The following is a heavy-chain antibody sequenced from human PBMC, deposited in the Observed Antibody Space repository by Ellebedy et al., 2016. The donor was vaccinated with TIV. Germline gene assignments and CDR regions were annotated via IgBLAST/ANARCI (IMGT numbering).Heavy chain of an antibody. CDR3: ARLWGAYYFDY. D-gene: IGHD3-16*01. CDR2: INPSGGST. J-gene: IGHJ4*02. V-gene: IGHV1-46*01. Sequence: ASVKVSXXASGYTFTSYYMHWVRQAPGQGLEWMGIINPSGGSTSYAQKFQGRVTMTRDTSTSTAYMELRSLRSDDTAVYYCARLWGAYYFDYWGQGTLVTVSS. CDR1: GYTFTSYY.